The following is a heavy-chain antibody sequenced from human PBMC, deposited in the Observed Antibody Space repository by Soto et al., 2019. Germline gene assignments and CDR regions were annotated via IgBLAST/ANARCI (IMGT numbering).Heavy chain of an antibody. J-gene: IGHJ4*02. CDR3: ARHTGSSSGLALDY. Sequence: QVQLVQSGAEVKKPGSSVKVSCKASGGTFSSYAISWVRQAPGQGLEWMGGIIPIFGTANYAQKFQGRVKSTADDSTSTAYMELSSLRSEDTAVYYCARHTGSSSGLALDYWGQGTLVTVSS. CDR1: GGTFSSYA. CDR2: IIPIFGTA. V-gene: IGHV1-69*12. D-gene: IGHD3-10*01.